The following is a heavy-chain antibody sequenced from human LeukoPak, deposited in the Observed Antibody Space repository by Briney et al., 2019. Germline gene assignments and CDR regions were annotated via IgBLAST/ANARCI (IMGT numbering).Heavy chain of an antibody. V-gene: IGHV3-33*08. J-gene: IGHJ4*02. CDR1: GFTFSGHS. D-gene: IGHD1-26*01. Sequence: GGSLRLSCVTSGFTFSGHSMNWVRQAPGKGLEWVAVIWYDGSNKYYADSVKGRFTISRDNSKNTLYLQMNSLRAEDTAVYYCARDNSGSPDYWGQGTLVTVSS. CDR2: IWYDGSNK. CDR3: ARDNSGSPDY.